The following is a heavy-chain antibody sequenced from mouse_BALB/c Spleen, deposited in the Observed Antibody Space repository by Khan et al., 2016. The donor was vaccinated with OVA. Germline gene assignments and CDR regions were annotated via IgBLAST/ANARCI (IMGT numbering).Heavy chain of an antibody. Sequence: DLVKPGASVKLSCKASGYTFTSYWINWIKQRHGKGLEWIGRIAPGSGSTHNNEMFKGKATLTVDTSSSTAYIQLSSLSYEDSAVYICARENYYGRTCYAMDYWGQGTSVTVSS. CDR1: GYTFTSYW. J-gene: IGHJ4*01. CDR2: IAPGSGST. CDR3: ARENYYGRTCYAMDY. V-gene: IGHV1S41*01. D-gene: IGHD1-1*01.